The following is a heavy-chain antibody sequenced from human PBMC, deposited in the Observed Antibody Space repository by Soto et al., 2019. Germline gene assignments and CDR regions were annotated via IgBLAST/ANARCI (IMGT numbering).Heavy chain of an antibody. V-gene: IGHV3-9*01. CDR2: ISWNSGGG. CDR1: GFTFDDYA. CDR3: VREGSGWYSRGSFDF. J-gene: IGHJ3*01. D-gene: IGHD6-19*01. Sequence: EVQLVESGGGLVQPGRSLRLSCAASGFTFDDYAMHWVRQAPGKGLEWVSGISWNSGGGAYYADSVQGRFTISRDNSKNTLYLQMNSLRAEDTAIYYCVREGSGWYSRGSFDFWGRGTMVTVSS.